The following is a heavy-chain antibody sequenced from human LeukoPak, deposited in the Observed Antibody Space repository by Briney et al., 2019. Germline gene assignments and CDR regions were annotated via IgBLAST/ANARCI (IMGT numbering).Heavy chain of an antibody. CDR3: AKDGGRYGGYIPGYYFDY. V-gene: IGHV3-23*01. J-gene: IGHJ4*02. CDR2: ISGSGGST. CDR1: GFTFSSYG. D-gene: IGHD4-17*01. Sequence: GGSLRLSCAASGFTFSSYGMSWVRQAPGKGLEWVSAISGSGGSTYYADSVKGRFTISRDNSKNTLYLQMNSLRAEDTAVYYCAKDGGRYGGYIPGYYFDYWGQGTLVTVSS.